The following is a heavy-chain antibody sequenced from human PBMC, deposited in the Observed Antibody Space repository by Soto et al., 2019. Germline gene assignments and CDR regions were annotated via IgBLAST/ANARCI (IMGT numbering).Heavy chain of an antibody. Sequence: GALRLSCAASGFTFSIYAMSWVRQAPGKGLEWVSAISGSGGSTYYADSVKGRFTISRDNSKNTLYLQMNSLRAEDTAVYYCAGYYYDSSGYYPNWGQGTLVTVSS. V-gene: IGHV3-23*01. CDR2: ISGSGGST. D-gene: IGHD3-22*01. J-gene: IGHJ4*02. CDR1: GFTFSIYA. CDR3: AGYYYDSSGYYPN.